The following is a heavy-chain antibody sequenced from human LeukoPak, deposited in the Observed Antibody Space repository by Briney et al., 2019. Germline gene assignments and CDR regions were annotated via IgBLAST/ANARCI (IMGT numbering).Heavy chain of an antibody. CDR2: IYYSGST. V-gene: IGHV4-39*01. CDR3: ARVLRFLEWLFPTYNWFDP. D-gene: IGHD3-3*01. CDR1: GGSISSSSYY. Sequence: SETPSLTCTVSGGSISSSSYYWGWIRQPPGKGLEWIGSIYYSGSTHYNPSLKSRVTISVDTSKNQFSLKLSSVTAADTAVYYCARVLRFLEWLFPTYNWFDPWGQGTLVTVSS. J-gene: IGHJ5*02.